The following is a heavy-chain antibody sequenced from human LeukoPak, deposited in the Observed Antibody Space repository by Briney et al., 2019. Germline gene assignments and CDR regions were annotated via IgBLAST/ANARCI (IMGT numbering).Heavy chain of an antibody. CDR1: AGSISSSNYY. J-gene: IGHJ5*02. CDR2: IYYTGST. CDR3: ARGDYYDSSTFDP. Sequence: SETLSLTCTISAGSISSSNYYWGWLRQPPGKGLEWIGTIYYTGSTYYNPSLKSRVSILVDTSKKKFFLKLSSVTAADTAVYYCARGDYYDSSTFDPWGQGTLVTVSS. V-gene: IGHV4-39*07. D-gene: IGHD3-22*01.